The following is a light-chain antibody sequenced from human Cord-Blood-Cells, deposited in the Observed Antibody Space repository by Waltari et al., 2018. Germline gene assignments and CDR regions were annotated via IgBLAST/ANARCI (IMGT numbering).Light chain of an antibody. CDR3: QQYYSTPPWT. Sequence: DIVMTQSPDSLAVSLGERATINCKSSQSVLSSSNNKNYLAWYQQKPGQPPTLLIYWASTRESGVPDRFSGSGSGTDFTLTISSLQAEDVAVYYCQQYYSTPPWTFGQGTKVEIK. CDR1: QSVLSSSNNKNY. J-gene: IGKJ1*01. CDR2: WAS. V-gene: IGKV4-1*01.